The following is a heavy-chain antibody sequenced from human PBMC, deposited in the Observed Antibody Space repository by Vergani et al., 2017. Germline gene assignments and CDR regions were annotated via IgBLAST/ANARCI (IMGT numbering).Heavy chain of an antibody. J-gene: IGHJ3*02. CDR1: GFIFSDHY. CDR3: VRVKGSNWNYHLYDI. V-gene: IGHV3-72*01. D-gene: IGHD1-7*01. Sequence: EVQVVESGGGLVQPGGSLRLSCAASGFIFSDHYMDWVRQAPGKGLEWVGRIRNKANDYTTQYASSVKGRFTISRDDSKSYLYLQMNSLQTEDTALYYCVRVKGSNWNYHLYDICGQGTLVTVSS. CDR2: IRNKANDYTT.